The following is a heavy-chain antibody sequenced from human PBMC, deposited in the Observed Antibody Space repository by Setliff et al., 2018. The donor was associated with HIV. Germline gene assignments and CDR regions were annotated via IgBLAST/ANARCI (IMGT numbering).Heavy chain of an antibody. D-gene: IGHD6-19*01. CDR1: GGSIRSDSYY. CDR2: IYSSGNT. CDR3: AREEKLSAVAGTMYYYYAMDV. V-gene: IGHV4-61*02. J-gene: IGHJ6*02. Sequence: SDTLSLTCTVSGGSIRSDSYYWTWLRQPAGEGLEWIGRIYSSGNTNYNPSLESRVTISVDTSKNQFSLKLSSVTAADTAVYYCAREEKLSAVAGTMYYYYAMDVWGQGTTVTVSS.